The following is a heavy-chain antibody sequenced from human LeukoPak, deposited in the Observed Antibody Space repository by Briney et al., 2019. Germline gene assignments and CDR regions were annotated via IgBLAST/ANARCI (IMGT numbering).Heavy chain of an antibody. Sequence: GGSLRLSCAASGFTFSSYSMNWVRQAPGKGLEWVSAISGSGGSTYYADSVKGRFTISRDNSKNTLYLQMNSLRAEDTAVYYCAKGGEGITMIVVVTYYFDYWDQGTLVTVSS. V-gene: IGHV3-23*01. CDR1: GFTFSSYS. CDR2: ISGSGGST. CDR3: AKGGEGITMIVVVTYYFDY. D-gene: IGHD3-22*01. J-gene: IGHJ4*02.